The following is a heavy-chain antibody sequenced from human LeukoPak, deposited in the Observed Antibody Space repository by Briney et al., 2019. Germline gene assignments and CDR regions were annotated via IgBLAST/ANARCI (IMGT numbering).Heavy chain of an antibody. J-gene: IGHJ4*02. CDR2: IYYSGST. V-gene: IGHV4-39*02. CDR1: GGSISSSSYY. CDR3: ARERQWLMRFDY. D-gene: IGHD6-19*01. Sequence: SETLSLTCTVSGGSISSSSYYWGWIRQPPGRGLEWIGSIYYSGSTYYNPSLKSRVTISVDTSKNQFSLKLSSVTAADTAVYYCARERQWLMRFDYWGQGTLVTVSS.